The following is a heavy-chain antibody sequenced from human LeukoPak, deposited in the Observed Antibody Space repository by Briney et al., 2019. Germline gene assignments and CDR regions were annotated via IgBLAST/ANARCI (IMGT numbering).Heavy chain of an antibody. CDR1: GFTFSRDW. V-gene: IGHV3-7*01. CDR3: ARDGLPVALNY. D-gene: IGHD2-2*01. CDR2: IKQDGSEK. J-gene: IGHJ4*02. Sequence: GGSLRLSCAASGFTFSRDWMSWVRQAPGKGLEWVANIKQDGSEKCYVDSVEGRFTISRDNAKNSLYLEMNSLRAEDTAVYYCARDGLPVALNYWGQGTLVTVSS.